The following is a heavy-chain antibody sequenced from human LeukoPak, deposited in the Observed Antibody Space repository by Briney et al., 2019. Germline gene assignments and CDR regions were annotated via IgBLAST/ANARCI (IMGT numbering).Heavy chain of an antibody. Sequence: SVNVSCTASGYTFTGYYMHWVRQAPGQGLEWMGWINPNSGGPNYAQKFQGRVTMTRDTSISTAYMELSRLRSDDTAVYYCARDGAAAGFDYWGQGTLVTVSS. V-gene: IGHV1-2*02. D-gene: IGHD6-13*01. CDR3: ARDGAAAGFDY. CDR1: GYTFTGYY. J-gene: IGHJ4*02. CDR2: INPNSGGP.